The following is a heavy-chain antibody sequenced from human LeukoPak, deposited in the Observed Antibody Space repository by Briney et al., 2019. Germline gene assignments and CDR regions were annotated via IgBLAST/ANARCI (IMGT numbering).Heavy chain of an antibody. D-gene: IGHD2-21*01. CDR3: ARVAYTYYYYYMDV. CDR1: GGSISSGSYY. CDR2: IYTSGST. V-gene: IGHV4-61*09. J-gene: IGHJ6*03. Sequence: PSETLSLTCTVSGGSISSGSYYWSWIRQPAGKGLEWIGHIYTSGSTNYNPSLKSRVTISVDTSKNQFSLKLSSVTAADTAVYYCARVAYTYYYYYMDVWGKGNTVTVSS.